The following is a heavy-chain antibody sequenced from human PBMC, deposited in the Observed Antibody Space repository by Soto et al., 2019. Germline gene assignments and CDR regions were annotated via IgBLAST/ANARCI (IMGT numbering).Heavy chain of an antibody. V-gene: IGHV4-4*07. CDR3: ARESYSGGVWSFDL. CDR1: GGSITNHY. Sequence: QVHLQESGPGLVKPSETLSLTCTVSGGSITNHYWSWIRQPAGKELEWIGRAYSTGSTNYKPSLRSRVTRSLDTSKMQFSLQLTSVTAADTALYYCARESYSGGVWSFDLWGRGTLVTVSS. CDR2: AYSTGST. J-gene: IGHJ2*01. D-gene: IGHD6-19*01.